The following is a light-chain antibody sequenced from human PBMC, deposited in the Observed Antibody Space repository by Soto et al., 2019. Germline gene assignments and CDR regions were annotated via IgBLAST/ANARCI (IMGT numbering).Light chain of an antibody. V-gene: IGKV3-20*01. J-gene: IGKJ1*01. Sequence: EIVLTQSPGTLSLSPGERATLSCRASQSVNRKYLAWYQQKPGQGPRPLMYGASRRATGIPDRFSGSGSGTDFTLTISSLEPEDFAVYSCQQYDSQPRTFGQGTKVEIK. CDR3: QQYDSQPRT. CDR1: QSVNRKY. CDR2: GAS.